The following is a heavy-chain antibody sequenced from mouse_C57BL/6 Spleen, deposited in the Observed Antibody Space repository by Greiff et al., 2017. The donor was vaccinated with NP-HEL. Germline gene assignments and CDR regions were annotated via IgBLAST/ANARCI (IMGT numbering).Heavy chain of an antibody. CDR3: ARGPDDYDRRGFAY. CDR1: GYSITSGYY. D-gene: IGHD2-4*01. V-gene: IGHV3-6*01. J-gene: IGHJ3*01. CDR2: ISYDGSN. Sequence: EVQLQQSGPGLVKPSQSLSLTCSVTGYSITSGYYWNWIRQFQGNKLEWRGYISYDGSNNYNPSLKNRISITRDTSKNQFFLKLNSVTTEDTATYYCARGPDDYDRRGFAYWGQGTLVTVSA.